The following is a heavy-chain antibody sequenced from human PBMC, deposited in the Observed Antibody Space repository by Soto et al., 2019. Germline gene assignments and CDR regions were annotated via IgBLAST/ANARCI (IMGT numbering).Heavy chain of an antibody. CDR1: AYTFTNYW. Sequence: GESLKISCQGSAYTFTNYWLAWVRQMPGKGLEWMGIIYPGDSDTRYSPSFQGQVTISADKSISTAYLQWSSLKASDTAMYYCARHSGDGYNYLDYWGQGTLVTVSS. J-gene: IGHJ4*02. D-gene: IGHD1-1*01. V-gene: IGHV5-51*01. CDR3: ARHSGDGYNYLDY. CDR2: IYPGDSDT.